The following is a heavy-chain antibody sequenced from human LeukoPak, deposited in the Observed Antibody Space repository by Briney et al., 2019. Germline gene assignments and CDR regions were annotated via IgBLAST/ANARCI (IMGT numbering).Heavy chain of an antibody. CDR3: ARRDYGGPGGFDY. CDR1: GGTFSSYA. V-gene: IGHV1-69*05. CDR2: IIPIFGTA. Sequence: GASVKVSCKASGGTFSSYAISWVRQAPGQGLEWMGGIIPIFGTANYAQKFQGRVTITTDESTSTAYMELSSLRSEDTAVHYCARRDYGGPGGFDYWGQGTLVTVSS. J-gene: IGHJ4*02. D-gene: IGHD4-23*01.